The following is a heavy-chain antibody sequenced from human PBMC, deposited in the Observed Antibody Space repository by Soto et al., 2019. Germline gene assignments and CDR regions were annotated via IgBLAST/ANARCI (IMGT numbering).Heavy chain of an antibody. D-gene: IGHD5-12*01. V-gene: IGHV3-48*03. J-gene: IGHJ6*02. CDR1: GFTFSSYE. Sequence: GGSLRLSCAASGFTFSSYEMNRVRQAPGKGLAWVSDISSSGSTTYYADSVKGRFTISRDNATNTLYLQMNSLRAEDTAVYYCARERALATISYYYGMDVWGQGTTVTVSS. CDR3: ARERALATISYYYGMDV. CDR2: ISSSGSTT.